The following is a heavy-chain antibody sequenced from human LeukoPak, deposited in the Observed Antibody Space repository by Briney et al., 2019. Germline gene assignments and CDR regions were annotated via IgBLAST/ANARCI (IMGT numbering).Heavy chain of an antibody. J-gene: IGHJ4*02. V-gene: IGHV3-23*01. Sequence: GGSLRLSCAASGFTFSSYGMSWVRQAPGKGLEWVSAISGSGGSTYYADSVKGRFTISRDNSKNTLYLQMNSLRAEDTAVYYCAKDRPYYYGSGSIFDYWGQGTPVTVSS. CDR1: GFTFSSYG. CDR3: AKDRPYYYGSGSIFDY. CDR2: ISGSGGST. D-gene: IGHD3-10*01.